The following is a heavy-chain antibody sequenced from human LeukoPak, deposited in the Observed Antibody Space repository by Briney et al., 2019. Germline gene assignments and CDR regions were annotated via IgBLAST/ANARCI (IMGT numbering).Heavy chain of an antibody. D-gene: IGHD3-3*01. J-gene: IGHJ5*02. CDR1: GYTFTSYY. Sequence: ASVKVSCKASGYTFTSYYMHWVRQAPGQGLEWMGIINPSGGSTSYAQKFQGRVTMTRDTSTSTVYMELSSLRSEDTAVYYCARLRFLEWPKAPYDWFDPWGQGTLVTVSS. CDR3: ARLRFLEWPKAPYDWFDP. V-gene: IGHV1-46*01. CDR2: INPSGGST.